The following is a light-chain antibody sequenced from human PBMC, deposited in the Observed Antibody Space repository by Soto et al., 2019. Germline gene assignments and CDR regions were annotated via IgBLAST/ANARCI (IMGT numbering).Light chain of an antibody. Sequence: QSVLTQPPSASGSPGQSVTISCTGTSSDVGVYNYVSWYQQHPGKAPKLMIYEVSKRPSGVPDRFSGSKSGTTASLTVAGLQAEDEADHYCSSFAGNNNLVFGGGTKLTVL. CDR2: EVS. CDR3: SSFAGNNNLV. J-gene: IGLJ2*01. CDR1: SSDVGVYNY. V-gene: IGLV2-8*01.